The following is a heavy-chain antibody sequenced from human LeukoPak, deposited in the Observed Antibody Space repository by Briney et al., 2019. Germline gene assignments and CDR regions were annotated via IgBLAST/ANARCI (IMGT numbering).Heavy chain of an antibody. CDR1: GFTFDDYA. CDR3: AKDVTDDYDSSDDAFDI. J-gene: IGHJ3*02. CDR2: ISWNSGSI. D-gene: IGHD3-22*01. V-gene: IGHV3-9*01. Sequence: PGRSLRLSCAASGFTFDDYAMHWVRQAPGKGLEWVSGISWNSGSIGYADSVKGRFTISRDNVKNSLYLQMNSLRAEDTALYYCAKDVTDDYDSSDDAFDIWGQGTMVTVSS.